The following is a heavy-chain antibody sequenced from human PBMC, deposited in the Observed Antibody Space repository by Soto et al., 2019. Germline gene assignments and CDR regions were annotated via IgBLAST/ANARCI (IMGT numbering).Heavy chain of an antibody. J-gene: IGHJ6*02. CDR2: ISHDENIK. CDR3: ARDMVRGMDV. CDR1: GFPFNNYG. D-gene: IGHD3-10*01. Sequence: GSLRLSCAASGFPFNNYGMHWVRQAPGTGLEWVAVISHDENIKEYADSVKGRFTISRDNSKNTLYLQMNSLRAEDTAVYYCARDMVRGMDVWGQGTTVTVSS. V-gene: IGHV3-33*08.